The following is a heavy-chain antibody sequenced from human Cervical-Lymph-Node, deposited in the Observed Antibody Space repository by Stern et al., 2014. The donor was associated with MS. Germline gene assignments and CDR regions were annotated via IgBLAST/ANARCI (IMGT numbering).Heavy chain of an antibody. CDR3: ARDWSSGWPFDY. CDR1: GYTFTSYA. D-gene: IGHD6-19*01. CDR2: INAGKGNT. V-gene: IGHV1-3*01. Sequence: VQLVESGAEVKKPGASVKVSCKASGYTFTSYAMHWVRQAPGQRLEWMGWINAGKGNTKYSQKFQGRVTITRDTSASTAYMELSSLRSEDTAVYYCARDWSSGWPFDYWGQGTLVTVSS. J-gene: IGHJ4*02.